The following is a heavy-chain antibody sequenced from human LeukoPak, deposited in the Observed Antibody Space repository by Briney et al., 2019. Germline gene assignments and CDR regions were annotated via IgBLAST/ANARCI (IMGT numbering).Heavy chain of an antibody. Sequence: GGSLRLSCAASGFTFSSYWMHWARQPPGKGLEWLSRISPDGRSTNYADSVKGRFTISRDNRKNTLYLQMDSLRIGDTAVYYCAREATSSSGWYIDYWGQGTLVTVSS. CDR1: GFTFSSYW. D-gene: IGHD6-25*01. CDR2: ISPDGRST. V-gene: IGHV3-74*01. J-gene: IGHJ4*02. CDR3: AREATSSSGWYIDY.